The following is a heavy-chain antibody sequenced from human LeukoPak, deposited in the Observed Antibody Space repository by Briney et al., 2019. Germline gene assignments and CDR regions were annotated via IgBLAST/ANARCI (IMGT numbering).Heavy chain of an antibody. V-gene: IGHV4-59*08. CDR1: GGSISSYY. CDR3: ARQRGSQGTTDY. CDR2: IYYSGST. J-gene: IGHJ4*02. D-gene: IGHD1-1*01. Sequence: SETLSLTCTVSGGSISSYYRSWIRQPPGKGLEWIGYIYYSGSTNYNPPLKSRVTISVDTSKNQFSLKLSSVTAADTAVYYCARQRGSQGTTDYWGQGTLVTVSS.